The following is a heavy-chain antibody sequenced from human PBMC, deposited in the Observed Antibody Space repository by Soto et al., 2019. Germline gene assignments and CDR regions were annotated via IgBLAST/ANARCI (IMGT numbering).Heavy chain of an antibody. D-gene: IGHD1-26*01. CDR2: IYRTGST. CDR1: GGSFTSNNW. Sequence: KTSETLSLTCAVSGGSFTSNNWWTWVRQPPGQGLEWIGEIYRTGSTNYNPSLKSRVTISLDKSENQFSLKVTSLTAADTAVYYCASRDPGISVDYWGQGTLVTVSS. J-gene: IGHJ4*02. V-gene: IGHV4-4*02. CDR3: ASRDPGISVDY.